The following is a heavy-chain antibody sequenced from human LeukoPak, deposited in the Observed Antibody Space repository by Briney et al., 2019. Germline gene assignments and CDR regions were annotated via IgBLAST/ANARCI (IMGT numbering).Heavy chain of an antibody. J-gene: IGHJ4*02. CDR1: GYTFTSYD. D-gene: IGHD5-18*01. CDR3: ARANTAMAYYFDY. CDR2: MNPNSGNT. V-gene: IGHV1-8*01. Sequence: ASVKVSCKASGYTFTSYDINWVRQATGQGLEWMGWMNPNSGNTGYAQKFQGRVTMTRNTSISTAYMELSSLRSEDTAVYYCARANTAMAYYFDYWGQGTLVTVSS.